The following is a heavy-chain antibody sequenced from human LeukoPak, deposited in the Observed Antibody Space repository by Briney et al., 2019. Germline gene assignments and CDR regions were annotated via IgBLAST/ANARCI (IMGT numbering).Heavy chain of an antibody. Sequence: PGGPLRLSCTTSGFTFSSFVMHWVRQAPGKGLEWVAVMSNDGINKYYGDSVKGRFTISRDSSENTLYLQMNSLRAEDTAVYFCSTGAPGTSFDYWGQGTLVTVSS. V-gene: IGHV3-30-3*01. CDR1: GFTFSSFV. D-gene: IGHD1-26*01. CDR2: MSNDGINK. CDR3: STGAPGTSFDY. J-gene: IGHJ4*02.